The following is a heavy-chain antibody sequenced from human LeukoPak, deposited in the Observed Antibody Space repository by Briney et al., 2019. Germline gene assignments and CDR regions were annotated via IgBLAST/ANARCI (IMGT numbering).Heavy chain of an antibody. V-gene: IGHV3-23*01. J-gene: IGHJ4*02. CDR1: GFTFGNYR. D-gene: IGHD1-26*01. Sequence: GGFLRLSCTASGFTFGNYRMSWVRQAPGKGLEWVSTVNADGGNTYYADSVKGRFTISRDNSKSTLILQMNSLRVEDTALYYCTKRVKYGGTWDHFADWGQGTLVTVSS. CDR2: VNADGGNT. CDR3: TKRVKYGGTWDHFAD.